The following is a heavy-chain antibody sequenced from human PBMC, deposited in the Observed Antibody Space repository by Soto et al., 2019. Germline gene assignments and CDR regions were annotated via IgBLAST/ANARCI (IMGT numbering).Heavy chain of an antibody. V-gene: IGHV5-51*01. J-gene: IGHJ6*02. CDR3: ARQSPTPGYYYFSYGMDV. Sequence: GESLKISCKASGYIFTLYWIGLVRPLPGKGLEWMRIIYPGDSDTRYSPSFQGQVTISADKSISTASLQWSSLKASDTAVYYCARQSPTPGYYYFSYGMDVWGQGTTVTFSS. CDR2: IYPGDSDT. D-gene: IGHD4-17*01. CDR1: GYIFTLYW.